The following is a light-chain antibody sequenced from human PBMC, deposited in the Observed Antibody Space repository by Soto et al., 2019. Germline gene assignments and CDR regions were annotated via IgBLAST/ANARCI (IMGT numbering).Light chain of an antibody. V-gene: IGKV1-39*01. CDR1: QSISSY. CDR3: QQSYSTPFIT. J-gene: IGKJ5*01. CDR2: AAS. Sequence: DIQMTQSPSSLSASVGDRVTITCRASQSISSYLNLYQQKPGKAPKLLIYAASSLQSGVPSRFSVSGSGTDFTLTIRSLQPEDFATYYCQQSYSTPFITFGQGTRLEIK.